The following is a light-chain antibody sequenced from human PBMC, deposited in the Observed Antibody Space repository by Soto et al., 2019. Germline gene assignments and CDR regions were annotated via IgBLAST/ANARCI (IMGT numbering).Light chain of an antibody. CDR1: SSDVGSYNR. J-gene: IGLJ2*01. CDR3: CSYAGSYSWV. CDR2: DVT. Sequence: HSALTQPPSVSGSPGQSVTISCTGTSSDVGSYNRVSWYQQPPGTAPKLMIYDVTKRPSGVPDRISGSKSGNTASLTISGLQAEDEADYYCCSYAGSYSWVFGGGTKLTVL. V-gene: IGLV2-18*02.